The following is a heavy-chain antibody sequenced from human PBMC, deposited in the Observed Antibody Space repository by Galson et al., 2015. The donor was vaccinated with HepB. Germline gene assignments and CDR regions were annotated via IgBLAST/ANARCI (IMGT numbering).Heavy chain of an antibody. J-gene: IGHJ5*01. CDR1: GLTLSSYA. CDR2: ISSSSSII. CDR3: ARDRGGSYSADWFDS. V-gene: IGHV3-48*02. D-gene: IGHD1-26*01. Sequence: SLRLSCAASGLTLSSYAMNWVRQTPGKGLEWVSYISSSSSIIYYADSVKGRFTISRDNAKNSLYLQMNSLRDEDTAVYYCARDRGGSYSADWFDSWGQGTLVTVSS.